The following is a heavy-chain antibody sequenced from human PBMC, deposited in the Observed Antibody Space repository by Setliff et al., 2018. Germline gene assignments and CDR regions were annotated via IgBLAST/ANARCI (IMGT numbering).Heavy chain of an antibody. CDR1: GFTFSSYW. Sequence: GGSLRLSCAASGFTFSSYWMSWVRQAPGKGLEWVANIKQDGNEKYYVDSVKGRFTISRDNAKNSLYLQMNSLRAEDTAVYYCARLWISYESNTYFYPKYFDFWGQGTLVTVSS. J-gene: IGHJ4*02. CDR3: ARLWISYESNTYFYPKYFDF. V-gene: IGHV3-7*01. CDR2: IKQDGNEK. D-gene: IGHD3-22*01.